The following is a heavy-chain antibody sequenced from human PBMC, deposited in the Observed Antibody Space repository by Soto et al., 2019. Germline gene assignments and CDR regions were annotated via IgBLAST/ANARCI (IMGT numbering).Heavy chain of an antibody. V-gene: IGHV4-39*01. CDR3: ASQYSSITIFGVEYYYYMDV. D-gene: IGHD3-3*01. J-gene: IGHJ6*03. CDR2: IYYSGST. Sequence: LSLTCTVSGGSISSSSYYWGWIRQPPGKGLEWIGSIYYSGSTYYNPSLKSRVTISVDTSKNQFSLKLSSVTAADTAVYYCASQYSSITIFGVEYYYYMDVWGKGTTVTVSS. CDR1: GGSISSSSYY.